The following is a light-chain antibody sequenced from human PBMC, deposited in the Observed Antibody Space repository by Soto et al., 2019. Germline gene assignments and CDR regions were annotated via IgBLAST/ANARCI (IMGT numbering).Light chain of an antibody. CDR1: ESVKTF. V-gene: IGKV3D-15*01. J-gene: IGKJ4*01. CDR2: DAS. CDR3: QQYDNWPLT. Sequence: EIVMTQSPATLSVSPGERATLSCRASESVKTFLVWYQQRPGQGPRLLIYDASTRATGIPARFSGSGSGTEFTLTISSLQSEDFAVYYCQQYDNWPLTFGGGTKVDNK.